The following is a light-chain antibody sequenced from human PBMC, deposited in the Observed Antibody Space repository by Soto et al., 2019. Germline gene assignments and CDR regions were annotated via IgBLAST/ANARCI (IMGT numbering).Light chain of an antibody. J-gene: IGKJ1*01. Sequence: VVTQSPATLSVFPGETATLSCRASQSVSSDLAWYQQRPGQAPRLLIYGASTRATGIAARFRGSGSATEFTLTISSLQSEHFATYYCQQYNTWHPKMAFGRGTKVEIK. V-gene: IGKV3-15*01. CDR1: QSVSSD. CDR2: GAS. CDR3: QQYNTWHPKMA.